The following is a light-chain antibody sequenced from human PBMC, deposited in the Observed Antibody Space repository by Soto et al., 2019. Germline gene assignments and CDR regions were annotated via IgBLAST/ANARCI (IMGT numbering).Light chain of an antibody. V-gene: IGLV1-40*01. CDR2: GNS. CDR1: SSNIGAGYD. CDR3: QSYDSSLISYV. Sequence: QSVLTQPPSVSGAPGQRVTISCTGSSSNIGAGYDVHWYQQLPGTAPKLLTYGNSNRPSGVPDRFSGSKSGTSASLAITGLQAEDAADYYCQSYDSSLISYVFGTGTKLTVL. J-gene: IGLJ1*01.